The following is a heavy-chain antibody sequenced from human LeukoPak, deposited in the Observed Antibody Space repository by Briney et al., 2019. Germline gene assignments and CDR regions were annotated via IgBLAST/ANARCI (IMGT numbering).Heavy chain of an antibody. Sequence: GGSLRLSCAASGFTFSSYSMNWVRQAPGKGLEWVSYISSGSSTIYYADSVKGRFTISRDDAKNSLYLQMNSLRAEDTAVYYCARGIAARSVDYWGQGTLVTVSS. CDR2: ISSGSSTI. D-gene: IGHD6-6*01. J-gene: IGHJ4*02. V-gene: IGHV3-48*04. CDR1: GFTFSSYS. CDR3: ARGIAARSVDY.